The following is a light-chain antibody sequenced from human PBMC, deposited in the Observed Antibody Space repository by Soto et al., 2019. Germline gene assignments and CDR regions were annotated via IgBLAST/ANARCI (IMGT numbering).Light chain of an antibody. Sequence: QSALTQPASVSRSPGQSITISCTGTSSDVGGYNSVSWYQHHPGKAPKLMIYNVSNRPSGVSSRFSGSKSGNTASLTISGLQAEDEADYYCSSYTTSSTYVFATGTKLTVL. CDR2: NVS. V-gene: IGLV2-14*03. CDR3: SSYTTSSTYV. J-gene: IGLJ1*01. CDR1: SSDVGGYNS.